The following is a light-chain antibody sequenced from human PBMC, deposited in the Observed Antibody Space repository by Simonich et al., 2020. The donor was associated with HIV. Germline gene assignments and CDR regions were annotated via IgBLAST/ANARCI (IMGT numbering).Light chain of an antibody. CDR1: QSVSSY. V-gene: IGKV3-11*01. J-gene: IGKJ4*01. CDR2: DAS. CDR3: QQRSNWPPSLT. Sequence: EIVLTHSPATLSLSPGERATLSCRASQSVSSYLAWYQQKPGQAPRLLIYDASTRATGIPARFSGSGSGTDFTLTISSLEPEDFAVYYCQQRSNWPPSLTFGGGTKVEIK.